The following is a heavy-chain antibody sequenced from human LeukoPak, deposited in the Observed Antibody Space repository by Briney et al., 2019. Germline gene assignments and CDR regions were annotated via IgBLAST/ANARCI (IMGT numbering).Heavy chain of an antibody. D-gene: IGHD5-12*01. Sequence: GGSLRLSCAASGFTFSAYWMHWVRQAPEKGLVWVSRIDTDGSSVIYADSVKGRFTISRDNAKNTLYLQMNSLRAEDTAVYYCARGYVGIDYWGQGTLVTVSS. V-gene: IGHV3-74*01. CDR3: ARGYVGIDY. CDR1: GFTFSAYW. CDR2: IDTDGSSV. J-gene: IGHJ4*02.